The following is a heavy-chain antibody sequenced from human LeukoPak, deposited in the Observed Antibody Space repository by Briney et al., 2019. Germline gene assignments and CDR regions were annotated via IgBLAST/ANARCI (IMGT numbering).Heavy chain of an antibody. V-gene: IGHV3-9*03. Sequence: PGRSLRLSCAASRFTFDDYAMHWVPQAPGKGLEWVSGISWNSGSIGYADSVKGRFTISRDNAKNSLYLQMNSLRAEDMALYYCAKGGATDAFDIWGQGTMVTVSS. CDR1: RFTFDDYA. J-gene: IGHJ3*02. CDR2: ISWNSGSI. D-gene: IGHD1-26*01. CDR3: AKGGATDAFDI.